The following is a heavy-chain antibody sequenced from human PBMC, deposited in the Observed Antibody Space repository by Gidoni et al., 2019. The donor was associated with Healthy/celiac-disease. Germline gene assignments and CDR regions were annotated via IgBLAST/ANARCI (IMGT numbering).Heavy chain of an antibody. V-gene: IGHV4-34*01. CDR2: INHSGST. J-gene: IGHJ6*03. CDR3: ARGGSGIVVVPAAIQQLDYYYYMDV. CDR1: GGSFSGYY. Sequence: QVQLQQWGAGLLNPSETLSLTCAVYGGSFSGYYWSWIRQPPGKGLEWIGEINHSGSTNYNPSLKSRVTISVDTSKNQFSLKLSSVTAADTAVYYCARGGSGIVVVPAAIQQLDYYYYMDVWGKGTTVTVSS. D-gene: IGHD2-2*01.